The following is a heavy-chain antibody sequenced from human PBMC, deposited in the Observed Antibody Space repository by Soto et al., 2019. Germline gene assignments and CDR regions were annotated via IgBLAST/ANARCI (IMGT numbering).Heavy chain of an antibody. D-gene: IGHD6-6*01. J-gene: IGHJ4*02. Sequence: QVQLVQSGAEVKKPGASVKVSCKASGYTFTSYDINWVRQATGQGLEWMGWMNPNSGNTGYAQKFQGRVTMTRNPPISTAYRGLTSLRSENRAVYSGGRGRRRAAVRNWAKGPLVTVSS. CDR3: GRGRRRAAVRN. CDR1: GYTFTSYD. CDR2: MNPNSGNT. V-gene: IGHV1-8*01.